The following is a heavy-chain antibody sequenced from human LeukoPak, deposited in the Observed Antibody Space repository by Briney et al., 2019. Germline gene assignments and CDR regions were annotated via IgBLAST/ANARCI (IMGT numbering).Heavy chain of an antibody. J-gene: IGHJ4*02. CDR3: AKAPYYYDTSGYFFRNFDY. CDR1: GFTFYRYA. Sequence: GGSLRLSCAASGFTFYRYAMSWVRQAAGKGLEWVSSISGNGGSIYYADSVKGRFTISRDNSKNTVYLQMNSLRAEDAALYFCAKAPYYYDTSGYFFRNFDYWGQGTLVTVSS. V-gene: IGHV3-23*01. D-gene: IGHD3-22*01. CDR2: ISGNGGSI.